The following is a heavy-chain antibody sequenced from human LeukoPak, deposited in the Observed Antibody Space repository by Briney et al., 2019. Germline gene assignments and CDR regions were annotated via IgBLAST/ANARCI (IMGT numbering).Heavy chain of an antibody. Sequence: PGGSLRLSCAASGFTFSSYGMHWVRQAPGKGLEWVAVISYDGSNKYYADSVKGRFTISRDNSKNTLYLQMNSLRAEDTAVYYCAKFGGVAGPLRDYYYYMDVWGKGTTVTVSS. J-gene: IGHJ6*03. CDR2: ISYDGSNK. V-gene: IGHV3-30*18. D-gene: IGHD6-19*01. CDR1: GFTFSSYG. CDR3: AKFGGVAGPLRDYYYYMDV.